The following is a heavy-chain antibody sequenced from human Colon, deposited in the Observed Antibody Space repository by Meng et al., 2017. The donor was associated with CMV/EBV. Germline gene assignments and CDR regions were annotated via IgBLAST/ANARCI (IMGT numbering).Heavy chain of an antibody. CDR3: ARARQRLAMNYYYYYGMDV. V-gene: IGHV3-30*04. CDR2: ISYDGSNK. Sequence: GESLKISCAASGFTFSSYAMHWVRQAPGKGLEWVAVISYDGSNKYYADSVKGRFTISRDNSKNTLYLQMNSLRAEDTAVYYCARARQRLAMNYYYYYGMDVWGQGTTVTVSS. D-gene: IGHD6-19*01. J-gene: IGHJ6*02. CDR1: GFTFSSYA.